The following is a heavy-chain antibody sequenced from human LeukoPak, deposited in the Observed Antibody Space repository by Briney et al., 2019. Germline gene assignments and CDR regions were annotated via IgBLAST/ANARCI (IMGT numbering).Heavy chain of an antibody. CDR3: ARNGVYGDYRGVDY. CDR1: GYTFTGYY. CDR2: INPNSGGT. V-gene: IGHV1-2*02. D-gene: IGHD4-17*01. Sequence: EASVKVSCKASGYTFTGYYMHWVRQAPGQGLEWMGWINPNSGGTNYAQKFQGRVTMTRDTSISTAYMELSRLRSDDTAVYYCARNGVYGDYRGVDYWGQGTLVTVSS. J-gene: IGHJ4*02.